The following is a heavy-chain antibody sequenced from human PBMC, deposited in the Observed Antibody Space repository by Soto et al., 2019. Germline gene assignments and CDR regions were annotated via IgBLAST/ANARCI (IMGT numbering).Heavy chain of an antibody. J-gene: IGHJ2*01. D-gene: IGHD6-13*01. CDR2: IWYDGSNK. Sequence: PGGSLRLSCAASGFTFSSYGMHWVRQAPGKGLEWVAVIWYDGSNKYYADSVKGRFTISRDNSKNTLYLQMNTLRAEDTAIYYCAKVSSSWYACFFDLRGHVTLVTVSS. CDR1: GFTFSSYG. V-gene: IGHV3-33*06. CDR3: AKVSSSWYACFFDL.